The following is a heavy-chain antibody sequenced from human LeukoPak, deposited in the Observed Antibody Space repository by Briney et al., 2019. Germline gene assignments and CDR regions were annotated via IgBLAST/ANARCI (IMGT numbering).Heavy chain of an antibody. CDR1: GFTFSSYA. J-gene: IGHJ5*02. Sequence: GGSLRLSCAASGFTFSSYAMHWVRQAPGKGLEWVAVISYDGSNKYYADSVKGRFTISRDNSKNTLYLQMNSLRAEDTAVYYCARAVGAAAGTDNWFDPWGQGTLVTVSS. CDR2: ISYDGSNK. V-gene: IGHV3-30-3*01. CDR3: ARAVGAAAGTDNWFDP. D-gene: IGHD6-13*01.